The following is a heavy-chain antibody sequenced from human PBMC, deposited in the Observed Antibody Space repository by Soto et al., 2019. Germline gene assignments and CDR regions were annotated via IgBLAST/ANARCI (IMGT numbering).Heavy chain of an antibody. J-gene: IGHJ6*03. CDR1: GYTFTSYG. Sequence: ASVKVSCKASGYTFTSYGIGLVRQAPGQRLEWMGLISAYNGNTNYAQKLQGRVTMTTDTSTSTAYKELRSLRSDDTAVYYCARGYCSSTSCLSYYYYYMDVWGKGTTVTVSS. CDR2: ISAYNGNT. D-gene: IGHD2-2*01. CDR3: ARGYCSSTSCLSYYYYYMDV. V-gene: IGHV1-18*01.